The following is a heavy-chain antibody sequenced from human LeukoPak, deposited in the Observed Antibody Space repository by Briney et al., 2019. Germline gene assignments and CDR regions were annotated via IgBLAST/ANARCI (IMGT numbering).Heavy chain of an antibody. Sequence: GESLKISCKGFGYTFTSNWIGWVRHMPGKGLEWMGIIYPGDSDIRYSPSFQDQVTISVDRSISTAYLRWSSLKASDTAMYYCARGATTGDFWGQGTLVTVSS. J-gene: IGHJ4*02. D-gene: IGHD4-17*01. CDR2: IYPGDSDI. CDR3: ARGATTGDF. V-gene: IGHV5-51*01. CDR1: GYTFTSNW.